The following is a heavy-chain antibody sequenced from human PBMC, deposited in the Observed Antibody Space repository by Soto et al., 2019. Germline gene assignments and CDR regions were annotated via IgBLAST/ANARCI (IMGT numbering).Heavy chain of an antibody. CDR3: ARFYGLGGWYYYYYGMDV. J-gene: IGHJ6*02. CDR1: GGSFSGYY. CDR2: INHSGST. Sequence: SETLSLTCAVYGGSFSGYYWSWIRQPPGKGLEWIGEINHSGSTNYNPSLKSRVTISVDTSKNQFSLKLSSVTAADTAVYYCARFYGLGGWYYYYYGMDVWGQGTTVTVSS. D-gene: IGHD3-10*01. V-gene: IGHV4-34*01.